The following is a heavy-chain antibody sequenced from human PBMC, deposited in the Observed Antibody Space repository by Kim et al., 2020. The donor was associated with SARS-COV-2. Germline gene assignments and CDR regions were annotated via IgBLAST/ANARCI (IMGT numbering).Heavy chain of an antibody. J-gene: IGHJ5*02. CDR1: GFTFSSYA. D-gene: IGHD5-12*01. CDR3: AGGGGVATAARNWFDP. V-gene: IGHV3-30*04. CDR2: ISYDGSNK. Sequence: GGSLRLSCAASGFTFSSYAMHWVRQAPGKGLEWVAVISYDGSNKYYADSVKGRFTISRDNSKNTLYLQMNSLRAEDTAVYYCAGGGGVATAARNWFDPWSQGTLVTVSS.